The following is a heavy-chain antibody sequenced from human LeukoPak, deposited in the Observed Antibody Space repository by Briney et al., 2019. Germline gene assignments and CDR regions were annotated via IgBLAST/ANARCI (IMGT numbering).Heavy chain of an antibody. V-gene: IGHV3-74*01. CDR2: LSGVGRST. CDR1: GFTFSSYW. CDR3: ARADLVTALSMGLVDY. J-gene: IGHJ4*02. D-gene: IGHD2-21*02. Sequence: TGGSLRLSCAASGFTFSSYWMHWVRQAPGKGLVWVSRLSGVGRSTGYADSVKGRFTISRDNAKNTLYLQMNSLRAEDTAVYYCARADLVTALSMGLVDYWGQGTLVTVSS.